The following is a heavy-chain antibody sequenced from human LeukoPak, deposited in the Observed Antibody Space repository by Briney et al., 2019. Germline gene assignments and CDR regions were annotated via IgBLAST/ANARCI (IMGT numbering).Heavy chain of an antibody. CDR3: ARRRRTSSPDGFDI. CDR2: IYPGDSDT. D-gene: IGHD1-14*01. CDR1: GYNFTTYW. Sequence: GESLKISCKGFGYNFTTYWIGWVRQMPGKGLEGMGIIYPGDSDTRYSPSFEGQVTISGDKSIYTAYLQWSSLKASDTAIYYCARRRRTSSPDGFDIWGQGTMVTVFS. V-gene: IGHV5-51*01. J-gene: IGHJ3*02.